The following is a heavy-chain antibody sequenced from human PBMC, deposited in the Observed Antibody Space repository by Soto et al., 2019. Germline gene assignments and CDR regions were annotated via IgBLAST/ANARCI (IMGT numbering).Heavy chain of an antibody. CDR1: GGPFISYA. D-gene: IGHD4-17*01. V-gene: IGHV1-69*01. Sequence: VKLYCKTSGGPFISYAIIWVRQDPGQGLEWMGGIIPIFGTANYAQKFQGRVTITADESTSTAYMELSSLRSEDTAVYYCAREHYGDHCYFDYWGQGTLVTVYS. J-gene: IGHJ4*02. CDR3: AREHYGDHCYFDY. CDR2: IIPIFGTA.